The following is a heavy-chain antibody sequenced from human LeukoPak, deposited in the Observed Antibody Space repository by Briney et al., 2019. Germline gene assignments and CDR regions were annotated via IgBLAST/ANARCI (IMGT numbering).Heavy chain of an antibody. CDR2: INHSGST. V-gene: IGHV4-34*01. D-gene: IGHD4-17*01. J-gene: IGHJ3*02. Sequence: LRLSCVASGFILSTSEMNWVRQAPGKGLEWIGEINHSGSTNYNPSLKSRVTISVDTSKNQFSLKLSSLTAADTAVYYCARAISTAHPEDAFDIWGQGTMVTVSS. CDR3: ARAISTAHPEDAFDI. CDR1: GFILSTSE.